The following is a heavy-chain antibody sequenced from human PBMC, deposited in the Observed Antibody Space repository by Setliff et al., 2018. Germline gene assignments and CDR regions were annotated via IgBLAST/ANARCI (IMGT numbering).Heavy chain of an antibody. V-gene: IGHV1-69*13. CDR3: AKSMTTVTTGGNEAFDI. D-gene: IGHD4-17*01. CDR1: GGTFSSSA. J-gene: IGHJ3*02. Sequence: ASVKVSCKASGGTFSSSAISWVRQAPGQGLEWVGRIIPFFGTANSAQKFQGRVTITAGESATTAYMELSSLRAEGTAVYYCAKSMTTVTTGGNEAFDIWGQGTMVTVSS. CDR2: IIPFFGTA.